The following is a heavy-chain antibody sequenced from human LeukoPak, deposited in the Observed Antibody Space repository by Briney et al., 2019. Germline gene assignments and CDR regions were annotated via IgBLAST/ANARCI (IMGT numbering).Heavy chain of an antibody. J-gene: IGHJ4*02. V-gene: IGHV3-49*03. CDR3: ARPGNYYDSSGYYYLWGY. CDR2: IRSKAYGGTT. CDR1: GLTFGDYA. Sequence: PGRSLRLSCTASGLTFGDYAMSWFRQAPGKGLEWVGFIRSKAYGGTTEYAASVKGRFTISRDDSKSIAYLQMNSLKTEDTAVYYCARPGNYYDSSGYYYLWGYWGQGTLVTVSS. D-gene: IGHD3-22*01.